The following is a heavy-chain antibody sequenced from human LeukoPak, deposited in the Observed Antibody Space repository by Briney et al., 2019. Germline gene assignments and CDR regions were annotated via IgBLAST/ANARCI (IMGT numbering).Heavy chain of an antibody. CDR1: GFTFDDYA. V-gene: IGHV3-9*01. D-gene: IGHD6-13*01. CDR2: ISWNSGSI. J-gene: IGHJ1*01. CDR3: AKAQSSSWFAEYFQH. Sequence: GGSLRLSCAASGFTFDDYAMHWVRHAPGKGLEWVSGISWNSGSIGYADSVKGRFTISRDDAKNSLYLRMNSLRAEDTALYYCAKAQSSSWFAEYFQHWGQGTLVTVSS.